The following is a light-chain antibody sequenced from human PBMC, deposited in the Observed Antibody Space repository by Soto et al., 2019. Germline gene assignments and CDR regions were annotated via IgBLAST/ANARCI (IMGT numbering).Light chain of an antibody. CDR2: EVS. CDR3: SSCTSSSTL. V-gene: IGLV2-14*01. J-gene: IGLJ2*01. Sequence: QSALTQPASVSGSPGQSITISCTGTSSDVGGYNYVSWYQQHPGKAPKLMIYEVSNRPSGVSNRFSGSKSGNTASLTISGLQAEDEADYYCSSCTSSSTLFGGGTQLTVL. CDR1: SSDVGGYNY.